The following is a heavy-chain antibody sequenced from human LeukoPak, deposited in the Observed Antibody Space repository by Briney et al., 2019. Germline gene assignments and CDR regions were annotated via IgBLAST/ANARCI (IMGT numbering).Heavy chain of an antibody. Sequence: SETLSLTCTVSGDSISSSSYYWGWIRQPPGTGLEWIGNIYYSGTTYYNPSLKSRVTISVDTSKNQFSLKLSSVTAADTAVYYCATEKEAHSSWDYWGQGTLVTVSS. CDR3: ATEKEAHSSWDY. CDR2: IYYSGTT. V-gene: IGHV4-39*01. CDR1: GDSISSSSYY. J-gene: IGHJ4*02.